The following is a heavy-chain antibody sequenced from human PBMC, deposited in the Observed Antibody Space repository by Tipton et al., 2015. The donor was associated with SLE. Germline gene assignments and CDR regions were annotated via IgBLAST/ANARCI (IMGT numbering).Heavy chain of an antibody. J-gene: IGHJ3*02. CDR2: IYYSGST. D-gene: IGHD1-26*01. CDR3: ARERSVVGAPGDAFDI. Sequence: TLSLTCTVSGGSISSYYWSWIRQPPGKGLEWIGYIYYSGSTNHNPSLKSRVTISVDTSKNQFSLKLSSVTAADTAVYYCARERSVVGAPGDAFDIWGQGTMVTVSS. CDR1: GGSISSYY. V-gene: IGHV4-59*01.